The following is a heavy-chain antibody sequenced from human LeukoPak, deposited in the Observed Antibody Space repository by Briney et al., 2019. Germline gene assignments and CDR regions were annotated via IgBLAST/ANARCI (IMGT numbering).Heavy chain of an antibody. J-gene: IGHJ4*02. CDR1: GGSFSGYY. CDR2: INHSGST. V-gene: IGHV4-34*01. CDR3: ARGGGYCSSTSCSIYYFDY. Sequence: SETLSLTCAVYGGSFSGYYWSWIRQPPGKGLKWIGEINHSGSTNYNPSLKSRVTISVDTSKNQFSLKLSSVTAADTAVYYCARGGGYCSSTSCSIYYFDYWGQGTLVTVSS. D-gene: IGHD2-2*01.